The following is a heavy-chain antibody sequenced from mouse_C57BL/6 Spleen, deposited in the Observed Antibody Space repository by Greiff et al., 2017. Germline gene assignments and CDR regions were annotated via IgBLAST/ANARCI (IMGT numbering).Heavy chain of an antibody. D-gene: IGHD4-1*01. J-gene: IGHJ2*01. CDR3: ARGGTGFDY. CDR2: IYPGSGST. V-gene: IGHV1-55*01. Sequence: QVQLQQSGAELVKPGASVKMSCKASGYTFTSYWITWVKQRPGQGLEWIGDIYPGSGSTNYDEKFKSKATLTVDTSSSTAYMQLSSLTSEDSAVYYCARGGTGFDYWGQGTTLTVSS. CDR1: GYTFTSYW.